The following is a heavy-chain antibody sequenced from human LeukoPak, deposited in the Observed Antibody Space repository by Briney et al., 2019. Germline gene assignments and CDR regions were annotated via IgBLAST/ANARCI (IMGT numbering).Heavy chain of an antibody. CDR2: ISYDGSNK. V-gene: IGHV3-30-3*01. CDR1: GFTFSSYA. D-gene: IGHD1-20*01. J-gene: IGHJ4*02. Sequence: GGSLRLSCAASGFTFSSYAMHWVRQAPGKGLEWVAVISYDGSNKYYADSVKGRFTISRDNSKNTLYLQMNSLRAEDTAVYYCARARYNWNDGPFDYWAREPCSPSPQ. CDR3: ARARYNWNDGPFDY.